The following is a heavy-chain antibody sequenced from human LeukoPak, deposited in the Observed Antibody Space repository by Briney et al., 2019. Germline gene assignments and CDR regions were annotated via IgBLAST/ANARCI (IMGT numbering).Heavy chain of an antibody. D-gene: IGHD1-26*01. Sequence: ASAKVSCKASGYTFTGYYMHWVRQAPGQGLEWMGWINPNSGGTIYAQKFQGRVTMTRDTSISTAYMELSRLRSDDTAVYYCAREENIVGATLGDYWGQGTLVTVSS. V-gene: IGHV1-2*02. J-gene: IGHJ4*02. CDR2: INPNSGGT. CDR1: GYTFTGYY. CDR3: AREENIVGATLGDY.